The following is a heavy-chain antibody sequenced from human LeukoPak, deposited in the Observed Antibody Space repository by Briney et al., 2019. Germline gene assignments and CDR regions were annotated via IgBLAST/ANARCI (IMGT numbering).Heavy chain of an antibody. CDR2: IYYSGST. D-gene: IGHD6-6*01. CDR3: ARGSAQSNWFDP. CDR1: GGSISSSSYY. V-gene: IGHV4-39*07. Sequence: PSKTLSLTCTVSGGSISSSSYYWGWIRQPPGKGLEWIGSIYYSGSTYYNPSLKSRVTISVDTSKNQFSLKLSSVTAADTAVYYCARGSAQSNWFDPWGQGTLVTVSS. J-gene: IGHJ5*02.